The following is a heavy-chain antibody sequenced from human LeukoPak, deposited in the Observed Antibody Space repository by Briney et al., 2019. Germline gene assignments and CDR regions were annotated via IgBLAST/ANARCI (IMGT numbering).Heavy chain of an antibody. D-gene: IGHD4-23*01. CDR2: ISSNGGST. V-gene: IGHV3-64*01. CDR3: ATLHGGNSGSRDY. CDR1: GFTFSSYA. Sequence: GGSLRLSCAASGFTFSSYAMHWVRQAPGKGLEYVSAISSNGGSTYYANSVKGRFTISRDNSKNTLYLQMGSLRAEDMAVYYCATLHGGNSGSRDYWGQGTLVTVSS. J-gene: IGHJ4*02.